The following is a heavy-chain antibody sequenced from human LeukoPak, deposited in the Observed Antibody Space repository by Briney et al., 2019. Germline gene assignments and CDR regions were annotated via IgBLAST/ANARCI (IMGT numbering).Heavy chain of an antibody. J-gene: IGHJ4*02. CDR1: GGSFSGYY. Sequence: SENLSLTCAVYGGSFSGYYWSWIRQPPGKGLEWIGEINHSGSTNYNPSLKSRVTISVDTSKNQFSLKLSSVTAADTAVYYCARRAGISSWYAKGFDYWGQGTLVTVSS. CDR2: INHSGST. D-gene: IGHD6-13*01. V-gene: IGHV4-34*01. CDR3: ARRAGISSWYAKGFDY.